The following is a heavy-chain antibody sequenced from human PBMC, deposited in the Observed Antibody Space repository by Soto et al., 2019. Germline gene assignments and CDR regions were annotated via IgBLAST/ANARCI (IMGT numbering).Heavy chain of an antibody. CDR2: ISYHGSNK. CDR1: GFTFSSYG. Sequence: QVQLVESGGGVVQPGRSLRLSCAASGFTFSSYGMHWVRQAPGKGLEWVAVISYHGSNKYYADSVKGRFTISRDNSKNTLYLQMNSVRDEDTAVYYCAKDFPDGPIVVVTANLDYWGQGTPVTVSS. J-gene: IGHJ4*02. D-gene: IGHD2-21*02. CDR3: AKDFPDGPIVVVTANLDY. V-gene: IGHV3-30*18.